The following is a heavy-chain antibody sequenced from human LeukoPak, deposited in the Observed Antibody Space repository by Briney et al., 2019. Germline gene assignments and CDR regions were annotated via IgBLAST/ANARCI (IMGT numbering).Heavy chain of an antibody. J-gene: IGHJ4*02. V-gene: IGHV3-20*04. Sequence: GGSLRLSCAASGFTFDDYAMNWVRQAPGKGLEWVCGINWNGGSTGYADSVKGRFTIFRDYAKKSLYLQMNSLRAEDTALYYCARDSGWKALEYWGQGTLVTVSS. D-gene: IGHD3-10*01. CDR3: ARDSGWKALEY. CDR1: GFTFDDYA. CDR2: INWNGGST.